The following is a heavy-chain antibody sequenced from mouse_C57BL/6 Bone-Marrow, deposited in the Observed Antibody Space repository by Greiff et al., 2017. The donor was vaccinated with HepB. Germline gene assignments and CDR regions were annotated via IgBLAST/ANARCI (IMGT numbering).Heavy chain of an antibody. CDR1: GYSITSDY. J-gene: IGHJ1*03. Sequence: EVKVVESGPGLAKPSQTLSLTCSVTGYSITSDYWNWIRKFPGNKLEYMGYISYSGSTYYNPSLKSRISITRDTSKNQYYLQLNSVTTEDTATYYCARYYYDYDSYWYFDVWGTGTTVTVSS. D-gene: IGHD2-4*01. CDR2: ISYSGST. V-gene: IGHV3-8*01. CDR3: ARYYYDYDSYWYFDV.